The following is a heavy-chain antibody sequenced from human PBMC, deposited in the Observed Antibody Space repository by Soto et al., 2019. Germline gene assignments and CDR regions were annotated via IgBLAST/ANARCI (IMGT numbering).Heavy chain of an antibody. Sequence: SETLSLTCAVYGGSFSGYYWSWIRQPPGKGLEWIGEINHSGSTNYNPSLKSRVTISVDTSKNQFSLKLSSVTAADTAVYYCARGREYSYGYYYYYGMDVWGQGTTVT. CDR3: ARGREYSYGYYYYYGMDV. D-gene: IGHD5-18*01. CDR1: GGSFSGYY. J-gene: IGHJ6*02. CDR2: INHSGST. V-gene: IGHV4-34*01.